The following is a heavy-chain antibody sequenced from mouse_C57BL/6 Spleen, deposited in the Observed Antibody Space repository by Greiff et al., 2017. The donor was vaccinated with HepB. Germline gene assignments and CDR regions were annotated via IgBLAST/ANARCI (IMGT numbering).Heavy chain of an antibody. CDR3: ARGANYFFAY. V-gene: IGHV5-17*01. CDR1: GFTFSDYG. D-gene: IGHD2-1*01. J-gene: IGHJ3*01. Sequence: DVQLVESGGGLVKPGGSLKLSCAASGFTFSDYGMHWVRQAPEKGLGWVAYISSGSSTIYYADTVKGRYTISRDNAKNTLFLQMTSLRSEDTAMYYCARGANYFFAYWGQGTLVTVSA. CDR2: ISSGSSTI.